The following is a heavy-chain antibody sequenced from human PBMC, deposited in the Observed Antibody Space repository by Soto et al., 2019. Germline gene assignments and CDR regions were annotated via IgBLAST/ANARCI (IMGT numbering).Heavy chain of an antibody. V-gene: IGHV2-5*02. CDR1: GFSLSTSGVG. J-gene: IGHJ4*02. CDR3: AHSRAYLHDYSNDPPSPEFDY. D-gene: IGHD4-4*01. CDR2: IYWDDDK. Sequence: SGPTLVKPTQTLTLTCTFSGFSLSTSGVGVGWIRQPPGKALEWLALIYWDDDKRYSPSLKSRLTITKDTSKNQVVLTMTNMDPVDTATYYCAHSRAYLHDYSNDPPSPEFDYWGQGTLVTVSS.